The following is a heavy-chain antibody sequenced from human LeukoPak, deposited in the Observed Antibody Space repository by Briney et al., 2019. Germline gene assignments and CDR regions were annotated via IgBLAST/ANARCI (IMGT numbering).Heavy chain of an antibody. CDR1: GGSISGYY. J-gene: IGHJ6*02. Sequence: SETLSLTCTVSGGSISGYYWSWIRQPPGKGLEWIGYIYYSGSTNYNPSLKSRVTISVDTSKNQFSLKLSSVTAADTAVYYCARDRGDGAVDVWGQGTTVTVSS. D-gene: IGHD5-12*01. CDR3: ARDRGDGAVDV. CDR2: IYYSGST. V-gene: IGHV4-59*01.